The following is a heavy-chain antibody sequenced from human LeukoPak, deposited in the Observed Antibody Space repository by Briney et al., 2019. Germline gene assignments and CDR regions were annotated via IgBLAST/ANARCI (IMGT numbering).Heavy chain of an antibody. J-gene: IGHJ4*02. CDR1: GFTFSKAW. D-gene: IGHD2-15*01. V-gene: IGHV3-15*01. CDR2: IKSKTEGGTT. CDR3: TTGVGLG. Sequence: GGSLRLSCVASGFTFSKAWMSWVRQAPGKGLEYIGRIKSKTEGGTTDYAAPVKGRFTISRDDSKNTLYLQINSLKTEDTAVYYCTTGVGLGWDQGTLVTVSS.